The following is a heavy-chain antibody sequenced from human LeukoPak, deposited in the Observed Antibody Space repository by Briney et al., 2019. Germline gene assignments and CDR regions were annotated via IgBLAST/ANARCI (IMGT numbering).Heavy chain of an antibody. J-gene: IGHJ6*02. CDR2: INHNGNVN. CDR1: GFTFSSYW. Sequence: GGSLRPSCAASGFTFSSYWMNWARQAPGKGLEWVASINHNGNVNYYVDSVKGRFTISRDNAKNSLYLQMSNLRAEDTAVYFCARGGGLDVWAKGPRSPSP. D-gene: IGHD3-16*01. V-gene: IGHV3-7*03. CDR3: ARGGGLDV.